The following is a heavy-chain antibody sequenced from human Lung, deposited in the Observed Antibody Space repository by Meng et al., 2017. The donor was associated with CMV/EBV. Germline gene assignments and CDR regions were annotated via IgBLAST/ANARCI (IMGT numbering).Heavy chain of an antibody. V-gene: IGHV3-9*01. D-gene: IGHD2/OR15-2a*01. J-gene: IGHJ6*02. CDR2: ITWNSGTI. Sequence: GGSLRLXCAASGFTFDDYAMHWVRQAPGKGLEWVSGITWNSGTIVYADSVKGRFTISRDNAKSSLFLQMNSLRAEDTALYYCAKGSDFRSHYYYGMDVRGQGTXVTVSS. CDR3: AKGSDFRSHYYYGMDV. CDR1: GFTFDDYA.